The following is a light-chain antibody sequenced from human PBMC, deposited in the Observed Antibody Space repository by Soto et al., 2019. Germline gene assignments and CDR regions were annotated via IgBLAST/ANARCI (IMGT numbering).Light chain of an antibody. CDR2: KAS. V-gene: IGKV1-5*03. J-gene: IGKJ4*01. Sequence: DIQMTQSPSTLSASVGDRVTITCRASQSISSWFAWYQQKPGKAPKLLIYKASSLENAVPSRFSGSGSGTEFTLTISTLQPEDFATYYCQQSFSTPGLTFGGGTKVDIK. CDR3: QQSFSTPGLT. CDR1: QSISSW.